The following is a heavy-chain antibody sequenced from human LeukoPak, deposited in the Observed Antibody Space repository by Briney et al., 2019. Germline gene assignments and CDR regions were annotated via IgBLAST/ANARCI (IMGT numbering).Heavy chain of an antibody. J-gene: IGHJ6*02. D-gene: IGHD3-16*01. CDR3: ARGGGLDV. CDR1: GFTFSHHW. CDR2: INQDGSEK. V-gene: IGHV3-7*03. Sequence: GGSLRPSCAASGFTFSHHWMNWVRQAPGEGLKWVATINQDGSEKHYVDSVKGRFIISRDNAKNSLYLQMSNLRAEDTAVYFCARGGGLDVWGQGATVTVSS.